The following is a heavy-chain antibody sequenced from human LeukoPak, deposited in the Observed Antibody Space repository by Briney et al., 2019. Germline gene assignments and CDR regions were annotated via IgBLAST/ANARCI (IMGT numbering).Heavy chain of an antibody. CDR1: GGSISSYY. V-gene: IGHV4-59*01. CDR2: IYSSGST. J-gene: IGHJ4*02. CDR3: ARGPHFDD. Sequence: SETPSLTCTVSGGSISSYYWSWIRQPPGKGLEWIGYIYSSGSTNYNPSLESRVTISVDTSKNQFSLKLSSVTAADTAVYYCARGPHFDDWGRGTLVTVSS.